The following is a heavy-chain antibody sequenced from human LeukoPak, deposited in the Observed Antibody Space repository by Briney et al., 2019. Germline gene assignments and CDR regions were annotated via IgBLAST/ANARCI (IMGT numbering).Heavy chain of an antibody. CDR3: ARDLVGSHDAFDI. CDR1: GFTFSSYA. Sequence: GGSLRLSCAASGFTFSSYAMHWVRQAPGKGLEYVSAISSNGGSTYYANSVKGRFTISRDNSKNTPYLQMGSLRAEDMAVYYCARDLVGSHDAFDIWGQGTMVTVSS. J-gene: IGHJ3*02. D-gene: IGHD1-26*01. V-gene: IGHV3-64*01. CDR2: ISSNGGST.